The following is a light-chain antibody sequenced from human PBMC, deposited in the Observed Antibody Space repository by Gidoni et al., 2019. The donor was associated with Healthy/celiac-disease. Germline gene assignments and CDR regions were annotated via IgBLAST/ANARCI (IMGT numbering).Light chain of an antibody. Sequence: DIVLTQSPLSLPVTPGEPASISCRSSQSLLHSNGYNYLDWYLQKPGQSPQLLIYLGSNRASGVPDRFSGSGSGTDFTLKISRVEAEDVGVYYCRQALQRYTFGQGTKLEIK. CDR2: LGS. J-gene: IGKJ2*01. V-gene: IGKV2-28*01. CDR1: QSLLHSNGYNY. CDR3: RQALQRYT.